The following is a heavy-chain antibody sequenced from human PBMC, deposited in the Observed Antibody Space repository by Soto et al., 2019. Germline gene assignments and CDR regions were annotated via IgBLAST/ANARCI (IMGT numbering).Heavy chain of an antibody. J-gene: IGHJ4*02. D-gene: IGHD6-6*01. V-gene: IGHV6-1*01. CDR1: GDSVSSNSAA. Sequence: SQTLSLTCAISGDSVSSNSAAWNWIRQSPSRGLEWLGRTYYRSKWYNEYAASVKSRITINSDASKNQFSLQLNSVTPEDTAVYYCARAGTYSSSAIDYWGQGTLVTVSS. CDR3: ARAGTYSSSAIDY. CDR2: TYYRSKWYN.